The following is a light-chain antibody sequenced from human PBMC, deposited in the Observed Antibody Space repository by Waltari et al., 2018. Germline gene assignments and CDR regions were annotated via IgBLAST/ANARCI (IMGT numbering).Light chain of an antibody. CDR1: QSVGRS. CDR2: DAS. J-gene: IGKJ1*01. Sequence: EIVLTQSPGTLSLSPGESATLSCRATQSVGRSLAWYQQKPGQAPRLLIYDASKRATGIPERFSGGGSGTDFSLTISRLDPEDFAVYYCQMYVRLPVTFGQGTKVEIK. V-gene: IGKV3-20*01. CDR3: QMYVRLPVT.